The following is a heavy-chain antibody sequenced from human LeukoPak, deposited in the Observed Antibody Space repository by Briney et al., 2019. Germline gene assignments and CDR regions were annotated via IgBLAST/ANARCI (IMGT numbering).Heavy chain of an antibody. CDR3: ARISSGTFDY. Sequence: SETLSLTCTVSGGSISSSNCYWGWIRQPPGKGLEWIGNIYYSGSTYYNPSLESRVAISVDTSKNQFSLKLSSVTAADTAVYYCARISSGTFDYWGQGTLVTVSS. V-gene: IGHV4-39*01. J-gene: IGHJ4*02. CDR2: IYYSGST. CDR1: GGSISSSNCY. D-gene: IGHD6-19*01.